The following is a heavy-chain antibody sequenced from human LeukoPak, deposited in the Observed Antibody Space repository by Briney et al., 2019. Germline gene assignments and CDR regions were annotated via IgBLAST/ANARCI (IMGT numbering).Heavy chain of an antibody. V-gene: IGHV3-7*01. Sequence: GGSPRLSCAASGFTFSSYWMSWVRQAPGKGLEWVANIKQDGSEKYYVDSVKGRFTISRDNAKNSLYLQMNSLRAEDTAVYYCARGSRVAVAGTGFDYWGQGTLVTVSS. CDR1: GFTFSSYW. CDR3: ARGSRVAVAGTGFDY. D-gene: IGHD6-19*01. CDR2: IKQDGSEK. J-gene: IGHJ4*02.